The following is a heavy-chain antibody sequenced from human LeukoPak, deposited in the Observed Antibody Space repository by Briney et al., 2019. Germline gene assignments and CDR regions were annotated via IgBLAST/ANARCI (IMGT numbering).Heavy chain of an antibody. CDR1: GFTFSSRW. J-gene: IGHJ4*02. V-gene: IGHV3-7*03. CDR3: AKGGKWDVTPFDY. Sequence: GGSLRLSCSASGFTFSSRWMSWVRQAPGKGLEWVANIKEDGSQKYYADSVKGRFTISRDNAKNTLYLQVNSLRAEDTAVYYCAKGGKWDVTPFDYWGQGTLVTVSS. CDR2: IKEDGSQK. D-gene: IGHD1-26*01.